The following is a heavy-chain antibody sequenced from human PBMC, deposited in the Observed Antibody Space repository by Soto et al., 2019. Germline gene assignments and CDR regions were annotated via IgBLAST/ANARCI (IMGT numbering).Heavy chain of an antibody. D-gene: IGHD6-19*01. CDR1: GGSFSGYY. CDR3: ASGDIAVALS. CDR2: INHSGST. Sequence: SETLSLTCAVYGGSFSGYYWSWIRQPPGKGLEWIGEINHSGSTNYNPSLKSRVTISLDTSKSQFSLRLSSVTAADTAAYYCASGDIAVALSWGQGTLVTSPQ. J-gene: IGHJ5*02. V-gene: IGHV4-34*01.